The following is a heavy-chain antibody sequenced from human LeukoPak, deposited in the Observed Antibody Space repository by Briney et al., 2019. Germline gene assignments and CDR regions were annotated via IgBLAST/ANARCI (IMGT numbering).Heavy chain of an antibody. CDR3: ARRRVRGVIIRPPYFDY. V-gene: IGHV4-34*01. CDR2: INHSGST. J-gene: IGHJ4*02. D-gene: IGHD3-10*01. Sequence: PSETLSLTCAVYGGSFSGYYWSWIRQPPGKGVEWIGEINHSGSTNYNPSLKSRVTISVDTSKNQFSLKLSSVTAADTAVYYCARRRVRGVIIRPPYFDYWGQGTLVTVSS. CDR1: GGSFSGYY.